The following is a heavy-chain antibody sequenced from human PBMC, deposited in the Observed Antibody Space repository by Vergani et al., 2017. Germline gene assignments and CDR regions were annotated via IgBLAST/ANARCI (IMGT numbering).Heavy chain of an antibody. J-gene: IGHJ6*02. Sequence: QVQLQESGPGLVKPSQTLSLTCTVSGVSISRGDYYWSWIRQPPGKGLEWIGYIYYSGSTYYNPSLKSRVTISVDTSKNQFSLKLSSVTAAEPAVYYCAGVRRDDSSGYYYYYGMDVWGQGTTVTVSS. CDR3: AGVRRDDSSGYYYYYGMDV. V-gene: IGHV4-30-4*01. CDR2: IYYSGST. D-gene: IGHD3-22*01. CDR1: GVSISRGDYY.